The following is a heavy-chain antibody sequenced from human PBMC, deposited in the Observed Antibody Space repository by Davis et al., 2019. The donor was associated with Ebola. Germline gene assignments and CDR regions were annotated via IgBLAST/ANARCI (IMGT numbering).Heavy chain of an antibody. CDR1: GDSMSHYW. D-gene: IGHD5-12*01. J-gene: IGHJ5*02. CDR2: IYYTGDT. V-gene: IGHV4-59*08. CDR3: ARVPGLSGYDSNWFDP. Sequence: MPSETLSLTCTASGDSMSHYWWSWTRQAPGKGLEWVGYIYYTGDTYYNPSLKSRVTLSLDASKNQFSLRLTSVTAADTAVYYCARVPGLSGYDSNWFDPWGQGTLVTVSS.